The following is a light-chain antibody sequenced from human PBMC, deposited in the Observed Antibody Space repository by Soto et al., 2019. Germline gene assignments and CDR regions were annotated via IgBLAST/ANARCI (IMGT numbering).Light chain of an antibody. CDR1: QSVSSY. V-gene: IGKV3-11*01. Sequence: EIVLTQSPDTLSLSPGERATLSCRASQSVSSYLAWYQQKPGQALRLLIYDTFKRATGIPARFSGSGSGTDFTHTIRSLEPEEFAGYYCVQRSTWPWTVGQGSKVEI. CDR3: VQRSTWPWT. CDR2: DTF. J-gene: IGKJ1*01.